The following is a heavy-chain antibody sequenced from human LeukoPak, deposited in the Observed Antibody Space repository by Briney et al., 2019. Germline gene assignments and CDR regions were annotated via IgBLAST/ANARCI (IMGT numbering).Heavy chain of an antibody. V-gene: IGHV3-30*18. CDR1: GFTFSSYG. CDR3: AKASGTNELSAFDI. J-gene: IGHJ3*02. Sequence: GGSLRLSCAASGFTFSSYGMHWVRQAPGKGLEWVAVISYDGGNKYYADSVKGRFTISRDNSKNTLYLQMNSLRAEDTAVYYCAKASGTNELSAFDIWGQGTMVTVSS. D-gene: IGHD1-26*01. CDR2: ISYDGGNK.